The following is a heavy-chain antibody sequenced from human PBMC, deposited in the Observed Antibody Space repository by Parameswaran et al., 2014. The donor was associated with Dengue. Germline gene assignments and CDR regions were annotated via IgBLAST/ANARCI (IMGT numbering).Heavy chain of an antibody. D-gene: IGHD2-15*01. J-gene: IGHJ3*02. CDR2: ISSNGGST. V-gene: IGHV3-64D*06. Sequence: WIRQPPGKGLEYVSAISSNGGSTYYADSVKGRFTISRDNSKNTLYLQMSSLRAEDTAVYYCVKSLDIVVVVAATHAFDIWGQGTMVTVSS. CDR3: VKSLDIVVVVAATHAFDI.